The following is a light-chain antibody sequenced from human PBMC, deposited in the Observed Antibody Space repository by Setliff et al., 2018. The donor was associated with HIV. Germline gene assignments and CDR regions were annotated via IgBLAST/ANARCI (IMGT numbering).Light chain of an antibody. Sequence: QSVLTQPPSASGSPGQSVAISCTGTSSDIGAYNYVSWYQHHPGKAPKLIIYEVIKRPSGVPDRFSGSKSGNTASLTISGLQPEDEADYYCASHRDTNTLEVFGTGTKVTVL. J-gene: IGLJ1*01. V-gene: IGLV2-8*01. CDR2: EVI. CDR1: SSDIGAYNY. CDR3: ASHRDTNTLEV.